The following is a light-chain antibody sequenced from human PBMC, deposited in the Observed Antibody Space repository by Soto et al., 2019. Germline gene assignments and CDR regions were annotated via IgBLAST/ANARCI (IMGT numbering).Light chain of an antibody. V-gene: IGLV1-40*01. CDR2: GNS. Sequence: QSVLRQPPSVSGAPGQRVTISCTGSSSNIGAGYAVHWYQQLPGTAPKLLIYGNSNRPSGVPDRFSGSKSGTSASLAITGLQAEDEADYYCQSYDSSLSGYVVFGGGTKLTVL. CDR1: SSNIGAGYA. CDR3: QSYDSSLSGYVV. J-gene: IGLJ2*01.